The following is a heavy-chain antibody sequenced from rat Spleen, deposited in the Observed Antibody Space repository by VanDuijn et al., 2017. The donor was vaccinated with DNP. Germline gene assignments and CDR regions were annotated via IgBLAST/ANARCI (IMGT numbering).Heavy chain of an antibody. Sequence: EMQLVESGGGLVQPGGSLKLSCVASGFTFSDYHMAWVRQAPKKGLEWVATITYDGTNTYYGDSVRGRFTIPRDKAKSTLYLQMDSLRSEDTATYYCGTPTAPGLYWSFDFWGPGTMVTVSS. D-gene: IGHD1-11*01. CDR1: GFTFSDYH. V-gene: IGHV5-7*01. CDR3: GTPTAPGLYWSFDF. J-gene: IGHJ1*01. CDR2: ITYDGTNT.